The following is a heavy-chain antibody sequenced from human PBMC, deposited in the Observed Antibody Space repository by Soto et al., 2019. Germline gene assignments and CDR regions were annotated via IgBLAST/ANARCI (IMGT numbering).Heavy chain of an antibody. CDR2: INHSGST. V-gene: IGHV4-34*01. CDR1: GGSFSGYY. CDR3: AREEGVVPAAIPLRTYYYYYGMDV. J-gene: IGHJ6*02. Sequence: KPSETLSLTCAVYGGSFSGYYWSWIRQPPGKGLEWIGEINHSGSTNYNPSLKSRVTISVDTSKNQFSPKLSSVTAADTAVYYCAREEGVVPAAIPLRTYYYYYGMDVWGQGTTVTVSS. D-gene: IGHD2-2*01.